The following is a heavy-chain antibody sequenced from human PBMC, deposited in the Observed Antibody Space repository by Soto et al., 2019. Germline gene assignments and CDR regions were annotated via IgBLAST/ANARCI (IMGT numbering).Heavy chain of an antibody. V-gene: IGHV3-23*01. CDR1: GFTFSSYA. Sequence: PGGSLRLSCAASGFTFSSYAMSWVRQAPGKGLEWVSAISGSGGSTYYADSVKGRFTISRDNSKNTLYLQMNSLRAEDTAVYYCAKRYEFWSGYSYYMDVGGKGTTVTVSS. CDR2: ISGSGGST. D-gene: IGHD3-3*01. CDR3: AKRYEFWSGYSYYMDV. J-gene: IGHJ6*03.